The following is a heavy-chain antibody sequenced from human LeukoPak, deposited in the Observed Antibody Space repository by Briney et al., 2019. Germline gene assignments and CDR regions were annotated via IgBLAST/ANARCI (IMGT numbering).Heavy chain of an antibody. J-gene: IGHJ4*02. CDR3: ASESPAAIPPRSDY. CDR2: IIPIFGTA. Sequence: GASVKVSCKASGGTFSSYAISWVRQAPGQGLEWMGGIIPIFGTANYAQKFQGRVTITADESTSTAYMELSSLRSVDTAVYYCASESPAAIPPRSDYWGQGTLVTVSS. D-gene: IGHD2-2*02. V-gene: IGHV1-69*01. CDR1: GGTFSSYA.